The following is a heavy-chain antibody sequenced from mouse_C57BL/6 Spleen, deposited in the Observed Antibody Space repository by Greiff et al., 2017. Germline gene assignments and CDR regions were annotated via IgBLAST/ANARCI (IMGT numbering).Heavy chain of an antibody. CDR3: ARSVTGTDFDY. CDR1: GYAFSSYW. CDR2: IYPGDGDT. J-gene: IGHJ2*01. D-gene: IGHD4-1*01. V-gene: IGHV1-80*01. Sequence: VKLQESGAELVKPGASVKISCKASGYAFSSYWMNWVKQRPGKGLEWIGQIYPGDGDTNYNGKFKGKATLTADKSSSTAYMQLSSLTSEDSAVYFCARSVTGTDFDYWGQGTTLTVSS.